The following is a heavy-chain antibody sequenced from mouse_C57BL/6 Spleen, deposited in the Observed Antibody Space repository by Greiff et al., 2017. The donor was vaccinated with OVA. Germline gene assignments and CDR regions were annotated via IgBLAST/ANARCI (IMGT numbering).Heavy chain of an antibody. CDR1: GYSITSGYY. D-gene: IGHD1-1*02. CDR2: ISYDGSN. CDR3: ASYGFDY. Sequence: ESGPGLVKPSQSLSLTCSVTGYSITSGYYWNWIRQFPGNKLEWMGYISYDGSNNYNPSLKNRISITRDTSKNQFFLKLNSVTTEDTATYYCASYGFDYWGQGTTLTVSS. J-gene: IGHJ2*01. V-gene: IGHV3-6*01.